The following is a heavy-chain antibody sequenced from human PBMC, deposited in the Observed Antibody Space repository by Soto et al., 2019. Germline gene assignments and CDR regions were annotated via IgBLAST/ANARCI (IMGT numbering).Heavy chain of an antibody. D-gene: IGHD3-22*01. V-gene: IGHV4-31*03. CDR3: ARDRRSYYSDGSGLDF. J-gene: IGHJ4*02. CDR2: IYYSGGT. CDR1: GGSISSGGYY. Sequence: SETLSLTCTVSGGSISSGGYYWSWIRQHPGKGLEWIGYIYYSGGTYYNPSLKSRVTISVDTSKNQFSLKLTSATAADTAVYYCARDRRSYYSDGSGLDFWGQGNLVTVSS.